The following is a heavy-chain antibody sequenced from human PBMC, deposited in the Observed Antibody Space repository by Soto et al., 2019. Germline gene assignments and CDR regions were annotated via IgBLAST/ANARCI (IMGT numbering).Heavy chain of an antibody. CDR2: IWYDGSNK. Sequence: QVQLVESGGGVVQPGRSLRLSCAASGFTFSSYGMHWVRKAPGKGLEWVAVIWYDGSNKYYADSVKGRFTISRDNSKNTLYLQMNSLRAEDTAVYYCARDVGRGRYYYYMDVWGKGTTVTVSS. J-gene: IGHJ6*03. CDR3: ARDVGRGRYYYYMDV. V-gene: IGHV3-33*01. CDR1: GFTFSSYG. D-gene: IGHD3-10*01.